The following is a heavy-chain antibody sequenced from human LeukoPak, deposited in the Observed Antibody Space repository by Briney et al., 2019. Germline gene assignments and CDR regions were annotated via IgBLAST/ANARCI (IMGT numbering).Heavy chain of an antibody. CDR2: IYYSGST. CDR3: ARLSWDYDILTGFTTPQHFDY. J-gene: IGHJ4*02. D-gene: IGHD3-9*01. Sequence: PSETLSLTCTVSGGSISYYYWSWIRQPAGKGLEWIGYIYYSGSTNYNPSLKSRVTISVDTSKNQFSLKLSSVTAADTAVYYCARLSWDYDILTGFTTPQHFDYWGQGTLVTVSS. V-gene: IGHV4-59*01. CDR1: GGSISYYY.